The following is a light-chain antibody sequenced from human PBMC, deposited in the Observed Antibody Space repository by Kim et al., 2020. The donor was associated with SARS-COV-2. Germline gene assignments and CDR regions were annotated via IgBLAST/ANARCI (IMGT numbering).Light chain of an antibody. CDR2: AAS. J-gene: IGKJ2*01. CDR3: QQSYSTPYT. Sequence: SGSVGDRVTITCRASQSISSYLNWDQQKPGKAPKLLIYAASSLQSGVPSRFSGSGSGTYFTLTISSLQPEDFATYYCQQSYSTPYTFGQGTKLEIK. CDR1: QSISSY. V-gene: IGKV1-39*01.